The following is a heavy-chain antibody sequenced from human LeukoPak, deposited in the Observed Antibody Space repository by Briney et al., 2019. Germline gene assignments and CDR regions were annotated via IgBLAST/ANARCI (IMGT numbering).Heavy chain of an antibody. CDR2: VDYSGTT. V-gene: IGHV4-61*01. CDR1: GGSVSSGNYY. CDR3: ARGIRTGYGF. J-gene: IGHJ4*02. D-gene: IGHD1-1*01. Sequence: SETLSLTCSVSGGSVSSGNYYWSWIRQPPGKGLEWIGHVDYSGTTSYNPSLRRRVAISLETSKNQFSLKVMYLTAADTAVYYCARGIRTGYGFWGQGTLVIVSS.